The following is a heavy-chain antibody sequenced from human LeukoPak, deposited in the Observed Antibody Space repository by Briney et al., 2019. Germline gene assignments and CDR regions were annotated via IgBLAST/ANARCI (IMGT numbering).Heavy chain of an antibody. D-gene: IGHD6-13*01. CDR3: ARDQESSSWYVGPVDY. Sequence: ASVKVSCKASGYTFTSYYMHWVRQAPGQGLEWMGIINPSGGSTSYAQEFQGRVTMTRDTSTSTVYMELSSLRSEDTAVYYCARDQESSSWYVGPVDYWGQGTLVTVSS. CDR1: GYTFTSYY. V-gene: IGHV1-46*01. CDR2: INPSGGST. J-gene: IGHJ4*02.